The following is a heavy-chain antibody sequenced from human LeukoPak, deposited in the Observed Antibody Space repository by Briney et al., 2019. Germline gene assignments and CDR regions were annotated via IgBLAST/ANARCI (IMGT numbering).Heavy chain of an antibody. Sequence: SVKVSCKASGGTFSSYAISWVRQAPGQGLEWMGGIIPIFGTANYAQKFQGRVTITADESTSTAYMGLSSLRSEDTAVYYCARGRTIFGVVTIPDAFGIWGQGTMVTVSS. CDR3: ARGRTIFGVVTIPDAFGI. J-gene: IGHJ3*02. D-gene: IGHD3-3*01. CDR1: GGTFSSYA. CDR2: IIPIFGTA. V-gene: IGHV1-69*13.